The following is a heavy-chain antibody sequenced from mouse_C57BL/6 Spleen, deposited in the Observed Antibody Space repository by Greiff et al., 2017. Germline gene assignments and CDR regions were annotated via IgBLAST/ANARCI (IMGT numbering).Heavy chain of an antibody. Sequence: QVQLQQPGAELVRPGTSVKLSCKASGYTFTSYWMHWVKQRPGQGLEWIGVIDPSDSYTNYNQKFKGKATLTVDTSSSTAYMQLSSLTSEDSAVYYCARTDVYSYYFDYWGQGTTLTVSS. CDR3: ARTDVYSYYFDY. V-gene: IGHV1-59*01. J-gene: IGHJ2*01. CDR1: GYTFTSYW. D-gene: IGHD2-1*01. CDR2: IDPSDSYT.